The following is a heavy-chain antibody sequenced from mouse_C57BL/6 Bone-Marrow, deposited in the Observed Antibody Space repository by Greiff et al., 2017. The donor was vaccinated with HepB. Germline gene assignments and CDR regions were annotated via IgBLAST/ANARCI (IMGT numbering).Heavy chain of an antibody. J-gene: IGHJ3*01. CDR3: ARIYDGYPLGFAY. Sequence: EVQLQQSGPELVKPGASVKIPCKASGYTFTDYNMDWVKQSHGKSLEWIGDINPNNGGTIYNQKFKGKATLTVDKSSSTAYMELRSLTSEDTAVYYCARIYDGYPLGFAYWGQGTLVTVSA. CDR2: INPNNGGT. V-gene: IGHV1-18*01. D-gene: IGHD2-3*01. CDR1: GYTFTDYN.